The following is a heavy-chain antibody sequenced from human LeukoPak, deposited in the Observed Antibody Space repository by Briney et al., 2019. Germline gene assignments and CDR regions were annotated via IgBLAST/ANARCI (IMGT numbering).Heavy chain of an antibody. Sequence: ASVKVSCKASGYTFSSYGISWVRQAPGQGLEWTGWISAYNGNTNYAQKLQGRVTMTTDTSTNTAYMELRSLRSDDTAVYYCARFEGYSSSSWYAFDYWGQGTLVTVSS. D-gene: IGHD6-13*01. J-gene: IGHJ4*02. V-gene: IGHV1-18*01. CDR1: GYTFSSYG. CDR2: ISAYNGNT. CDR3: ARFEGYSSSSWYAFDY.